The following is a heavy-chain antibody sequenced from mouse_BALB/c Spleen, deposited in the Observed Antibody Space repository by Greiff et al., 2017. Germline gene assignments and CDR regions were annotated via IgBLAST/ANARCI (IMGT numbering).Heavy chain of an antibody. D-gene: IGHD4-1*01. J-gene: IGHJ2*01. Sequence: VQLQQSGAELVRPGTSVKVSCKASGYAFANYLIEWVKQRPGQGLEWIGVINPGSGGTNYNEKFKGKATLTADKSSSTAYMQLSSLTSDDSAVYFCATGTWYWGQGTTLTVSS. CDR2: INPGSGGT. CDR1: GYAFANYL. V-gene: IGHV1-54*01. CDR3: ATGTWY.